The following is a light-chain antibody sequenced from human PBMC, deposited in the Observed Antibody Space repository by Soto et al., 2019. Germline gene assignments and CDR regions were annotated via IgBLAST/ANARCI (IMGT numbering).Light chain of an antibody. J-gene: IGKJ3*01. CDR1: QSVSNLY. Sequence: EIGLTQSPGTLSLSPAERATLSCRASQSVSNLYLAWLQQKPGQAPRLLIYGASSRATGIPDRFSGSGSGTDFTLTISGLEPEDSAVYYCQQYCSGFTFGPGTRVDIK. V-gene: IGKV3-20*01. CDR3: QQYCSGFT. CDR2: GAS.